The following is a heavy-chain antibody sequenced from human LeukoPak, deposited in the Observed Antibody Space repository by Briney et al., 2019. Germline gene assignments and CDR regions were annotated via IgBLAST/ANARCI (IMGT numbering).Heavy chain of an antibody. J-gene: IGHJ4*02. CDR1: GFTFSSYA. Sequence: PGGSLRLSCAASGFTFSSYAMSWVRQVPGKGLERVSGINTGGVHTYYADSVKGRFSISRDDSKSTLFLQMSDLRAEDTAIYYCAKSQYTGNYHFDNWGQGTLVTVSP. CDR2: INTGGVHT. CDR3: AKSQYTGNYHFDN. D-gene: IGHD1-1*01. V-gene: IGHV3-23*01.